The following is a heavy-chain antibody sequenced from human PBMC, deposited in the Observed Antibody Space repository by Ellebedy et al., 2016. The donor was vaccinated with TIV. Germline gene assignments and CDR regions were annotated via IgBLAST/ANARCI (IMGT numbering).Heavy chain of an antibody. V-gene: IGHV1-18*01. D-gene: IGHD6-19*01. CDR2: ISAYNGNT. CDR1: GYTFTSYG. J-gene: IGHJ4*02. Sequence: AASVKVSCKAAGYTFTSYGISWVRQAPGQGLEWMGWISAYNGNTNYAQKLQGRVTITRDTSASTAYMELSSLRSEDTAVYYCARDQGQWLALGSFDFWGQGTLVTVSS. CDR3: ARDQGQWLALGSFDF.